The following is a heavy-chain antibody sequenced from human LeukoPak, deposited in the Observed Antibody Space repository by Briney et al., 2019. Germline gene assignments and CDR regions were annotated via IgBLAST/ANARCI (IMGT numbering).Heavy chain of an antibody. CDR3: ARDRSGEQWLGIDY. CDR2: ISSSSSTI. CDR1: GFTLSSYS. Sequence: GGSLRLSCAASGFTLSSYSMNWVRQAPGKGLEWVSYISSSSSTIYYADSVKGRFTISRDNAKNSLYLQMNSLRAEDTAVYYCARDRSGEQWLGIDYWGQGTLVTVSS. J-gene: IGHJ4*02. D-gene: IGHD6-19*01. V-gene: IGHV3-48*01.